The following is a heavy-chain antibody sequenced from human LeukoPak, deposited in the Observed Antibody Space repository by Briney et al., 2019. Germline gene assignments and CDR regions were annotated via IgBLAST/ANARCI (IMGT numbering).Heavy chain of an antibody. D-gene: IGHD2-2*01. CDR1: GYTFTSFG. V-gene: IGHV1-8*02. CDR2: MNLNSGDT. Sequence: ASVKVSCKASGYTFTSFGISWVRQAPGQGLEWMGWMNLNSGDTYYAQNFQGRFSITSDTSKSTTYMDLASLAPEDTAVYYCARVPVPAPRRGLYFDYWGQGTLITVSS. CDR3: ARVPVPAPRRGLYFDY. J-gene: IGHJ4*02.